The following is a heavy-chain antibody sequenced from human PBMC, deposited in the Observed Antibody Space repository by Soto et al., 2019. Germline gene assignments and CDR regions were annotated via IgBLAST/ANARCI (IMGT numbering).Heavy chain of an antibody. Sequence: EVQLLESGGGLVQPGGSLRLSCAASGFTFSTYAMSWVRQAPGKGLEWVSAISGSGGSTYYAASVKGRFTISRDNSKNTLYLRMNGLKAEDTAVYYCAKDSTQYYDYILGSYPFDYWGQGTLVTVCS. CDR2: ISGSGGST. CDR1: GFTFSTYA. V-gene: IGHV3-23*01. D-gene: IGHD3-16*02. J-gene: IGHJ4*02. CDR3: AKDSTQYYDYILGSYPFDY.